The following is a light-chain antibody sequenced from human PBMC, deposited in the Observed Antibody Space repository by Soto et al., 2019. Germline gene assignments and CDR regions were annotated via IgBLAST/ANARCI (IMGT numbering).Light chain of an antibody. J-gene: IGKJ3*01. Sequence: DIQMTQSPSTLSASVGDRVTITCRASQSISNWLAWYQQKPGKAPKLLIYAASTLQSGVPSRFSGSGSGTDFTLTISTLQPEDFVTYYCQQFNSYPRTFGPGTKVDIK. V-gene: IGKV1-5*01. CDR2: AAS. CDR1: QSISNW. CDR3: QQFNSYPRT.